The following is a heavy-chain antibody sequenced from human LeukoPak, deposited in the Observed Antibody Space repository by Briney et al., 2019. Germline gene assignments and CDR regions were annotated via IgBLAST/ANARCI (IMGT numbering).Heavy chain of an antibody. V-gene: IGHV1-8*03. CDR2: MNPNSGNT. Sequence: ASVKVSCKASGYTFTSYAINWVRQATGQGLEWMGWMNPNSGNTGYTQKFQGRVTITRNTSISTAYMELSSLRSEDTAVYYGARGVYYYFWSGSGYYMDVWGKGTTVTVSS. J-gene: IGHJ6*03. CDR3: ARGVYYYFWSGSGYYMDV. CDR1: GYTFTSYA. D-gene: IGHD3-3*01.